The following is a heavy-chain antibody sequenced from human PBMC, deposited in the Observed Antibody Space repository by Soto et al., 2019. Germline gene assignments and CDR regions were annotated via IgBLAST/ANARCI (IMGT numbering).Heavy chain of an antibody. D-gene: IGHD3-22*01. Sequence: SETLSLTCAVHGGSFSGYYWSWIRQPPGKGLEWIGEINHSGSTNYNPSLKSRVTISVDTSKNQFSLKLSSVTAADTAVYYCARALRRYDSSGYYSFEVDYWGQGTLVTVSS. V-gene: IGHV4-34*01. CDR3: ARALRRYDSSGYYSFEVDY. CDR2: INHSGST. CDR1: GGSFSGYY. J-gene: IGHJ4*02.